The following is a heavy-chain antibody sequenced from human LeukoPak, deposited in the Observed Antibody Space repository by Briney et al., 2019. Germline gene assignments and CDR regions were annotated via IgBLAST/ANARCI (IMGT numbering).Heavy chain of an antibody. V-gene: IGHV4-4*02. D-gene: IGHD3-22*01. J-gene: IGHJ3*02. CDR2: TYYSGNT. CDR3: AGEDYFDSSGYASWRFDI. CDR1: GGSISSSNW. Sequence: PSETLSLTCAVSGGSISSSNWWSWVRQPPGKGLEWIGHTYYSGNTIYNPSLKSRVTISVDTSKNQFSLKLTSVTTADTAVYYCAGEDYFDSSGYASWRFDIWGQGTMVTASS.